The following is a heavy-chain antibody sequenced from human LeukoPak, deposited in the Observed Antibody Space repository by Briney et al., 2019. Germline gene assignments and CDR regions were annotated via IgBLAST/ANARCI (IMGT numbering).Heavy chain of an antibody. Sequence: SETLSLTCTGSGYSISSGYYWDWIRQPPGKGLEWIGNIYHSGNTYYNPSLKSRVTISVDTSKNQFSLKLNSVTAADTAVYYCARQGGGYCSSTRCYSALDIWGQGTMVTVSS. CDR2: IYHSGNT. J-gene: IGHJ3*02. CDR1: GYSISSGYY. V-gene: IGHV4-38-2*02. CDR3: ARQGGGYCSSTRCYSALDI. D-gene: IGHD2-2*02.